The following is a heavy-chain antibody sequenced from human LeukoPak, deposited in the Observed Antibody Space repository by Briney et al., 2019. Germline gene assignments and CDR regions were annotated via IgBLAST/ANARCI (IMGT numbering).Heavy chain of an antibody. CDR2: IYYSGST. Sequence: KPSETLSLTCTVSGGSISSYYWSWIRQPPGKGLGWIGYIYYSGSTNYNPSLKSRVTISVDTSKNQFSLKLSSVTAADTAVYYCARHDSSGWKYYFDYWGQGTLVTVSS. V-gene: IGHV4-59*08. CDR3: ARHDSSGWKYYFDY. D-gene: IGHD6-19*01. CDR1: GGSISSYY. J-gene: IGHJ4*02.